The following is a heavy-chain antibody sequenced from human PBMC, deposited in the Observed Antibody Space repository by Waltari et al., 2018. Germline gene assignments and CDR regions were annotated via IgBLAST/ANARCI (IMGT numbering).Heavy chain of an antibody. CDR2: IKPDGSET. J-gene: IGHJ4*02. Sequence: VEVVGSWGGLGQAGESPSVLCRGPGFHFWRPWMDWVRQAPGKGLEWVANIKPDGSETHYVDSVQGRFTISRDNAQNLLYLQMNSLRAEDAAVYYCSVSLNSWGQGTLVTVSS. V-gene: IGHV3-7*01. CDR3: SVSLNS. CDR1: GFHFWRPW.